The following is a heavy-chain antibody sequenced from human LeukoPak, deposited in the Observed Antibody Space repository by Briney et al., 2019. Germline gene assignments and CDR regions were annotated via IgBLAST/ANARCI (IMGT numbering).Heavy chain of an antibody. Sequence: GGSLRLSCAASGFTFSDYTMNWVRQAPGKGLEWVSAISGSGINTYYADSVKGRFTISRDTSKNTLYLHMNSLRAGDTAIYYCAKGGYYDILTGYSLDFWGQGTLVTVSS. J-gene: IGHJ4*02. CDR3: AKGGYYDILTGYSLDF. V-gene: IGHV3-23*01. CDR2: ISGSGINT. CDR1: GFTFSDYT. D-gene: IGHD3-9*01.